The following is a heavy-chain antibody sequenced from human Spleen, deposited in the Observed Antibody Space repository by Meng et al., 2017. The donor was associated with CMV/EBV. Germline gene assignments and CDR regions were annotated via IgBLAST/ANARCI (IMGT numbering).Heavy chain of an antibody. J-gene: IGHJ4*02. Sequence: SQTLSLTCAISGDSVSSNSGAWNWMRQSPSRGLEWLGRTYYRSKWYNDYAVSVKSRITINPDTSKNQFSLQLNSVTPEDTAVYYCASITGTRDYWGQGTLVTVSS. V-gene: IGHV6-1*01. CDR3: ASITGTRDY. CDR2: TYYRSKWYN. D-gene: IGHD1-7*01. CDR1: GDSVSSNSGA.